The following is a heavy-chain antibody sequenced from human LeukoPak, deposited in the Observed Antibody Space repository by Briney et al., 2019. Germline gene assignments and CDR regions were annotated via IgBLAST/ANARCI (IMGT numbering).Heavy chain of an antibody. CDR1: GFTFSSYW. V-gene: IGHV3-7*03. J-gene: IGHJ5*02. CDR2: IKQDGSEK. Sequence: PGGSLRLSCAASGFTFSSYWMSWVRQAPGKGLEWVASIKQDGSEKHYVDSVKGRFTISRDNAKNSLYLQMNSLRAEDTAVYYCARDRRYDFWSGNNWFDPWGQGTLVTVSS. CDR3: ARDRRYDFWSGNNWFDP. D-gene: IGHD3-3*01.